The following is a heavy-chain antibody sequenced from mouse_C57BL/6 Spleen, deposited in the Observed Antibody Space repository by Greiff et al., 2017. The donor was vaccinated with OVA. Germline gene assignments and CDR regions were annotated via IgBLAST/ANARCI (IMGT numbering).Heavy chain of an antibody. V-gene: IGHV5-17*01. D-gene: IGHD1-1*01. J-gene: IGHJ2*01. Sequence: EVQVAESGGGLVKPGGSLKLSCAASGFTFSDYGMHWVRQAPEKGLEWVAYISSGSSTIYYADTVKGRFTISRDNAKNTLFLQMTSLRSEDTAMYYCARDYYGSSYYFDYWGQGTTLTVSS. CDR2: ISSGSSTI. CDR1: GFTFSDYG. CDR3: ARDYYGSSYYFDY.